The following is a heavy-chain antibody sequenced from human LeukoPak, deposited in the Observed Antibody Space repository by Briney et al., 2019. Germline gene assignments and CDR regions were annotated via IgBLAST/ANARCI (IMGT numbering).Heavy chain of an antibody. CDR2: IYYTGST. J-gene: IGHJ5*02. D-gene: IGHD2-2*01. Sequence: PSETLSLTCTVSGGSISGYYWSWIRQPPGKGLEWIGYIYYTGSTNYNPSLKSRVTISIDTSNNQFSLNLNSVTAADTAMYYCVRGGQLGYCTTTTCRGPHARWFDPWGQGTLVTVSS. CDR3: VRGGQLGYCTTTTCRGPHARWFDP. V-gene: IGHV4-59*01. CDR1: GGSISGYY.